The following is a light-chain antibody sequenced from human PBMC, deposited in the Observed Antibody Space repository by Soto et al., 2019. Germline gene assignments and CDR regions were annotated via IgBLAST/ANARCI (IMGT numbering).Light chain of an antibody. CDR3: QQRSNWPQT. CDR2: AAS. V-gene: IGKV1-8*01. CDR1: QGVSTY. Sequence: AVRMTQSPSSLSASTGDRVTITCRASQGVSTYLAWYQQKPGKGPKLLIYAASTLQSGVPSRFSGSGSGTDFTLTISCLQSEDFATYYCQQRSNWPQTFGQGTKVDIK. J-gene: IGKJ1*01.